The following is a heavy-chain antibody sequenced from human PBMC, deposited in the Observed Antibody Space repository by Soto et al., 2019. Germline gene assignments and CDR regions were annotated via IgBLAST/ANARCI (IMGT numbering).Heavy chain of an antibody. D-gene: IGHD3-22*01. CDR2: ISRYGDFT. J-gene: IGHJ4*02. CDR1: GFTFNIYA. V-gene: IGHV3-23*01. Sequence: EVQLLESGGDLIQPGGSLRLSCAASGFTFNIYAMTWVRQAPGKGLEWVSAISRYGDFTYYADSVEGRFTISRDNSKNTLYLQMNSLRAEDTAVYYCAKDRYLDHDSGGYVFDNWGQGTLVTVSS. CDR3: AKDRYLDHDSGGYVFDN.